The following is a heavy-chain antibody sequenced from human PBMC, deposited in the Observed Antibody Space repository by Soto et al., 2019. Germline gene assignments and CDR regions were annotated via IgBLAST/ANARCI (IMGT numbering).Heavy chain of an antibody. D-gene: IGHD3-10*01. Sequence: QVQLVQSGAEVKKPGASVKVSCQASGYTFITYDIHWVRQATGQGLEWVGWMNPNSGNTGYAQKFQGRVTMTRNTSISTAYMEVSSLRSEDTAVYYCARGLGGTVCGVIIVEGPDYFDNWGQGTLVTVSS. CDR3: ARGLGGTVCGVIIVEGPDYFDN. CDR2: MNPNSGNT. CDR1: GYTFITYD. J-gene: IGHJ4*02. V-gene: IGHV1-8*01.